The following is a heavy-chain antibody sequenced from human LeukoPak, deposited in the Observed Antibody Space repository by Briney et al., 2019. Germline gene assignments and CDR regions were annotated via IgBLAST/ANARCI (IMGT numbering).Heavy chain of an antibody. V-gene: IGHV4-39*01. CDR1: GGSISSNSYY. CDR2: IFYSGTT. Sequence: PSETLSLTCTVSGGSISSNSYYWGWIRQPPGKGLEWIGSIFYSGTTYYNPSLKSRVTISVDTSKNQFSLKLGSVTAADTAVYYCARDRAYYGSGRDHFDYWGQGTLVTVSS. D-gene: IGHD3-10*01. J-gene: IGHJ4*02. CDR3: ARDRAYYGSGRDHFDY.